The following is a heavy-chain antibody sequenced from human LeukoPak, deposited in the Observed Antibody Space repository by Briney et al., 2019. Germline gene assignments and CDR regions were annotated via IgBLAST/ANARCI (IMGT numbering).Heavy chain of an antibody. Sequence: GGSLRLSCAASGFSFSSYAIRWVRQAPGKGLEWVSTLSGSGGSIYYADSVKGRFIISRDNSKTTLYLQMNSLRAEDTAVYYCAKVTGYCDTGVCYNLDYWGQGTLVTVSS. J-gene: IGHJ4*02. V-gene: IGHV3-23*01. CDR3: AKVTGYCDTGVCYNLDY. CDR1: GFSFSSYA. CDR2: LSGSGGSI. D-gene: IGHD2-8*01.